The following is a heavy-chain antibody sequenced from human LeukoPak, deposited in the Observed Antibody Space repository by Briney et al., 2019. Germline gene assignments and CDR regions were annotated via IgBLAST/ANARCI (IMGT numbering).Heavy chain of an antibody. V-gene: IGHV4-34*01. D-gene: IGHD3-16*02. CDR3: ARGPRVYVWGSYRQPFDY. Sequence: PSETLSLTCAVYGGSFSGYYWSRIRQPPGKGLEWIGEINHSGSTNYNPSLKSRVTISVATSKNQFSLKLSSVTAADTAVYYCARGPRVYVWGSYRQPFDYWGQGTLVTVSS. J-gene: IGHJ4*02. CDR1: GGSFSGYY. CDR2: INHSGST.